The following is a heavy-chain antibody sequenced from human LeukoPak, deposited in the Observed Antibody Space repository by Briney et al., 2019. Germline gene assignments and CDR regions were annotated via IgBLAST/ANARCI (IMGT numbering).Heavy chain of an antibody. D-gene: IGHD6-19*01. Sequence: PSKTLSLTCTVSGGSISNYYWSWIRQSPGKGLEWIGYIYYSGSTKYSPSLKSRVTISVDTSKNQFSLKLDSVTAADTAVYYCARHFDSSGWPFDYWGQGTLVTVSS. CDR3: ARHFDSSGWPFDY. CDR2: IYYSGST. J-gene: IGHJ4*02. CDR1: GGSISNYY. V-gene: IGHV4-59*08.